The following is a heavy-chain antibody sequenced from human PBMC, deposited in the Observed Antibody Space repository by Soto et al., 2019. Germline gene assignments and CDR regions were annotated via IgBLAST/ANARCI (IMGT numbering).Heavy chain of an antibody. CDR1: GGSISSSSYY. CDR3: ARGGLRFGGYFDY. CDR2: IYYSGST. Sequence: QLQLQESGPGLVKPSETLSLTCTVSGGSISSSSYYWGWIRQPPGKGLEWIGSIYYSGSTYYNPSLKSRLTMSVDTSTNQCSLKLSSVTAADTAVYYCARGGLRFGGYFDYWGQGTLVTVSS. J-gene: IGHJ4*02. D-gene: IGHD3-10*01. V-gene: IGHV4-39*01.